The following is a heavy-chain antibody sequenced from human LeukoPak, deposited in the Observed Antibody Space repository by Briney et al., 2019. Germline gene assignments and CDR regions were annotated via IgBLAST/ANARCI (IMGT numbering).Heavy chain of an antibody. CDR1: GFTVSSNY. J-gene: IGHJ6*02. D-gene: IGHD3-16*01. CDR2: IHSGGTT. Sequence: GGSLRLSCAASGFTVSSNYMSWVRQAPGKGLEWVSIIHSGGTTNYVDSVKGRFTISRDNSRNTLYLQMNSLRAEDTAVYYCARGGGLDVWGQGATVTVSS. V-gene: IGHV3-53*01. CDR3: ARGGGLDV.